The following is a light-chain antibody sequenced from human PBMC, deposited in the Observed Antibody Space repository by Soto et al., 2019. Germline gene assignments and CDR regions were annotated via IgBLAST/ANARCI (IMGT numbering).Light chain of an antibody. Sequence: EIVLTQSPATLSLSPGERATLSCRASQSVSSYLAWYQQKPGQAPRLLIYDASNRATGIPARFSGSGSGTDFTLTISSLEPEYFAVYYCQQRSNCPLTFGGGTKVKIK. CDR3: QQRSNCPLT. V-gene: IGKV3-11*01. CDR2: DAS. J-gene: IGKJ4*01. CDR1: QSVSSY.